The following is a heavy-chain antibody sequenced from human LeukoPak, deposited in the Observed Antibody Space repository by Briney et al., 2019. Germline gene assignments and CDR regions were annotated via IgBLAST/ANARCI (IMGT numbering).Heavy chain of an antibody. CDR2: ISSSSSYI. D-gene: IGHD6-13*01. J-gene: IGHJ3*02. Sequence: TGGSLRLSCAASGFTFSSYSMNWVRQAPGKGLEWVSSISSSSSYIYYADSVKGRFTISRDNAKNSLYLQMNSLRAEDTAVYYCARDWEGAAGADDAFDIWGQGTMVTVSS. CDR3: ARDWEGAAGADDAFDI. V-gene: IGHV3-21*01. CDR1: GFTFSSYS.